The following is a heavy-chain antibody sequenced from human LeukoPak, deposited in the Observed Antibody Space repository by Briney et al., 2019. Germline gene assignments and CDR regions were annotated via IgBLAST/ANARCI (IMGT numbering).Heavy chain of an antibody. Sequence: GGSLRLSCEGSGFSFSNSGMSWVRQAPAKGLEWVAGISGGGANTHYADSVKGRFTISRDNSKNTLFLQMNSLRDEDTAIYYCSKWNGYGDYWGQGTLVTVSS. V-gene: IGHV3-23*01. CDR1: GFSFSNSG. CDR2: ISGGGANT. D-gene: IGHD1-1*01. CDR3: SKWNGYGDY. J-gene: IGHJ4*03.